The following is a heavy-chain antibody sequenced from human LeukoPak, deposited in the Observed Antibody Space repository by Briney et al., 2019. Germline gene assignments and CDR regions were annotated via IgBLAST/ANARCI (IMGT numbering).Heavy chain of an antibody. CDR1: GFMFSNYA. J-gene: IGHJ4*02. CDR2: ISGSGDNT. CDR3: AKAYCSSTSCPHNY. D-gene: IGHD2-2*01. Sequence: GGSLRLSCGVSGFMFSNYAMSWVRQAPGKGLEWVSTISGSGDNTYYADSVRGRFTISGDNSKNTLYLQMNSLRAEDTAVYCCAKAYCSSTSCPHNYWGQGTLVTVSS. V-gene: IGHV3-23*01.